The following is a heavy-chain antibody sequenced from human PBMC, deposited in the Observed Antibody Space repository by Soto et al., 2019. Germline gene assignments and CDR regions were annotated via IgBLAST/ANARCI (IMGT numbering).Heavy chain of an antibody. Sequence: QVQLVESGGGVVQPGRSLRLSCAASGFTFSKFGMHWLRQAPGRGLEWVAGISNDGSDEYYVDSVKGRFNISRDNSKITLSLQMNSLRFEDTAVYLCAEDRRKWGDSPFEKWGQGTLVTVSS. CDR2: ISNDGSDE. CDR1: GFTFSKFG. CDR3: AEDRRKWGDSPFEK. V-gene: IGHV3-30*03. D-gene: IGHD2-21*02. J-gene: IGHJ4*02.